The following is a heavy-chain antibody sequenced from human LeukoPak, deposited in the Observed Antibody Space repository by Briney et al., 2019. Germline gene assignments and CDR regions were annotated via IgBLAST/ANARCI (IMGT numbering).Heavy chain of an antibody. J-gene: IGHJ4*02. CDR3: ARVMNREGTNY. D-gene: IGHD1/OR15-1a*01. CDR2: IVPIFGTA. V-gene: IGHV1-69*13. Sequence: SVKVSCKASGGTFSSYTISWVRQAPGQGLEWMGGIVPIFGTAKYAQKFQGRVTITADESTSTAYMELSSLRSEDTAVYYCARVMNREGTNYWGQGTLVTVSS. CDR1: GGTFSSYT.